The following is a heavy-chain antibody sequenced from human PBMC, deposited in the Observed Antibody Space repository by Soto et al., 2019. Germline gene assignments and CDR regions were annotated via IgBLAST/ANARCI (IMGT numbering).Heavy chain of an antibody. CDR2: MYHSGST. J-gene: IGHJ4*02. CDR3: ASVGSY. Sequence: PSETLSLTCAVSGGSISSGGYPWSWIRQPPGKGLEWIGYMYHSGSTYYNPSLKSRVTISIDRSKNQFSLKLSSVTAADTAVYYCASVGSYWGEGILLTV. CDR1: GGSISSGGYP. V-gene: IGHV4-30-2*01.